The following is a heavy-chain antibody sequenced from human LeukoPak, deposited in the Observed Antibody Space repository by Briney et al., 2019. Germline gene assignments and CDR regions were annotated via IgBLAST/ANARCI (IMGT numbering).Heavy chain of an antibody. V-gene: IGHV3-30*02. CDR3: AKDGGYYYGMDV. CDR2: IRYDGSNK. Sequence: GGSLRLSCAASGFTYRSYGMHWVRRAPGKGLEWVAFIRYDGSNKYYADSVKGRFTISRDNSKNTLYLQMNSLRAEDTAVYYCAKDGGYYYGMDVWGQGTTVTVSS. CDR1: GFTYRSYG. J-gene: IGHJ6*02.